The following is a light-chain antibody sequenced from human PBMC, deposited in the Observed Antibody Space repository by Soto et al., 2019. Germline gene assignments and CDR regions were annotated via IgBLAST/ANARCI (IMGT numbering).Light chain of an antibody. CDR1: SSNIGSNY. V-gene: IGLV1-47*02. Sequence: QSVLTQSPSASGTPGQRVTISCSGSSSNIGSNYVYWYRQLPGTAPKLLFYSDTQRPSGVPDRFSGSKSGTSASLAISGLRSEDEADYYCSAWDGSLSGRVFGGGTKLTVL. CDR2: SDT. J-gene: IGLJ2*01. CDR3: SAWDGSLSGRV.